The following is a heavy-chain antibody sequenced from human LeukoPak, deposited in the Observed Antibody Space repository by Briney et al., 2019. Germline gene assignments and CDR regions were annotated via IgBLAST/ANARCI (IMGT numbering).Heavy chain of an antibody. V-gene: IGHV1-46*01. D-gene: IGHD6-13*01. CDR1: GYTFTSYY. Sequence: GASVKVSCKASGYTFTSYYMHWVRQAPGQGLEWMGIINPSGGSTSYAQKFQGRVTMTRDMSTSTVYMGLSSLRSEDTAVYYCARGGSSSWYGVYYYYYYMDVWGKGTTVTVSS. CDR2: INPSGGST. J-gene: IGHJ6*03. CDR3: ARGGSSSWYGVYYYYYYMDV.